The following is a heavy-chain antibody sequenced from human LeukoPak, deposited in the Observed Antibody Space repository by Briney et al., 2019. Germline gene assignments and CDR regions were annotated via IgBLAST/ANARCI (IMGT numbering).Heavy chain of an antibody. Sequence: ASVKVSCKASGYTFTGYYMHWVRQAPGQGLEWMGRINPNSGGTNYAQKFQGRVTMTRDTSISTAYMELSRLRSDDTAVYYCARDLSITMVRGVSPADIWGQGTMVTVSS. D-gene: IGHD3-10*01. V-gene: IGHV1-2*06. CDR3: ARDLSITMVRGVSPADI. J-gene: IGHJ3*02. CDR1: GYTFTGYY. CDR2: INPNSGGT.